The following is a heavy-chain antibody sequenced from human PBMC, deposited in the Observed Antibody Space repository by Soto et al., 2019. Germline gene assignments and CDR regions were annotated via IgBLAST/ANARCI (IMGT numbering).Heavy chain of an antibody. D-gene: IGHD3-3*01. CDR1: GYTFTSYA. V-gene: IGHV1-3*01. CDR3: ARDPANKTWSGYYYDYYYYYMDV. J-gene: IGHJ6*03. CDR2: INAGNGNT. Sequence: QVQLVQSGAEVKKPGASVKVSCKASGYTFTSYAMHWVRQAPGQRLEWMGWINAGNGNTKYSQKFQGRVTITRDTSASTAYMELSSLRSEDTAVYYCARDPANKTWSGYYYDYYYYYMDVWGKGTTVTVSS.